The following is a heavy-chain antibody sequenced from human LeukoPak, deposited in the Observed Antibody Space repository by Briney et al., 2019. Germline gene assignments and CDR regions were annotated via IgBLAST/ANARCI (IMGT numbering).Heavy chain of an antibody. CDR2: ISYDGRNN. Sequence: GGSLRLACAASGFTFSSYAMHWVGQAPGKGLEWVAVISYDGRNNYYADSVRGRFTISRDNSKTTLYLQMNRLRAEDTAVYYCVKDRGGYSSSSFGSWGQGTLVTVSS. V-gene: IGHV3-30*04. CDR3: VKDRGGYSSSSFGS. CDR1: GFTFSSYA. D-gene: IGHD6-13*01. J-gene: IGHJ4*02.